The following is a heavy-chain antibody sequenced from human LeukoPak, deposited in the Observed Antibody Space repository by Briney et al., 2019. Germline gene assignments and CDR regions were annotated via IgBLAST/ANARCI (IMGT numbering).Heavy chain of an antibody. V-gene: IGHV3-21*03. J-gene: IGHJ4*02. CDR1: GFTFSSYS. CDR3: TWMATFFTVDC. Sequence: GGSLRLSCAASGFTFSSYSMNWVRQAPGKGLEWVSSISSSSSYIYYADSVKGRFTISRDNAKNSLYLQMNSLKVEDTAVYYCTWMATFFTVDCWGLGTPVTVSS. CDR2: ISSSSSYI. D-gene: IGHD5-24*01.